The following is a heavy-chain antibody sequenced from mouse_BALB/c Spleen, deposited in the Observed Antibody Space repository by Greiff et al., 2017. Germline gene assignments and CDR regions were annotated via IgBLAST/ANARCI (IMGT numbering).Heavy chain of an antibody. CDR2: IDPANGDT. Sequence: VQLQQSGAELVKPGASVKLSCTASGFNIKDTYMHWVKQKPEQGLEWIGRIDPANGDTKYDPKFQGKATITAYTSSNTAYMQLSSLTSEDTAVYYCARWGYGNYYFDYWGQGTTLTVSS. J-gene: IGHJ2*01. CDR1: GFNIKDTY. V-gene: IGHV14-3*02. CDR3: ARWGYGNYYFDY. D-gene: IGHD2-10*02.